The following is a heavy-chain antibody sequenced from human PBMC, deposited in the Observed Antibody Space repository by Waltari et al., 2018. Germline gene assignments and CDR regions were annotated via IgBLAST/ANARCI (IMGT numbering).Heavy chain of an antibody. V-gene: IGHV3-15*01. CDR3: TTGTLNPFEY. CDR2: SKSKTTGGTT. CDR1: GFTFPNAW. J-gene: IGHJ4*02. Sequence: ELQLVESGGGLVKPGGSLRLSCAASGFTFPNAWMSWVRQAPGKGLGGVGRSKSKTTGGTTDYAEPWKGRFTVAREDSKNTPDRKMSSRKTEDIAVYYCTTGTLNPFEYWGQGTLVTVSS.